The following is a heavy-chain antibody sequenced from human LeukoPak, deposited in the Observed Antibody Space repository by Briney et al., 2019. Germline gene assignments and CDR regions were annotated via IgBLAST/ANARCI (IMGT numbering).Heavy chain of an antibody. CDR3: TGSFGELSFFAH. Sequence: GGSLRLSCAASGFTFSSYGMSWVRQAPGKGLEWVSAISGSGGSTYYADSVKGRFTIARDNSKNTLYLQMNSLKTEDTAVYYCTGSFGELSFFAHWGQGTLVTVSS. D-gene: IGHD3-10*01. J-gene: IGHJ4*02. CDR1: GFTFSSYG. V-gene: IGHV3-23*01. CDR2: ISGSGGST.